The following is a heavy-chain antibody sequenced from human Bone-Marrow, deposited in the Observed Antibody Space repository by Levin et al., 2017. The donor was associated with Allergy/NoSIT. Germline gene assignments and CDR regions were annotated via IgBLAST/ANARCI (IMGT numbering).Heavy chain of an antibody. V-gene: IGHV4-59*01. CDR3: ARVLGGGTILGANWFDP. Sequence: KTSETLSLTCTVSGGSISSYYWSWIRQPPGKGLEWLGYIYYSGSTNYNPSLKSRVTISVDTSKNQFSLKLSSVTAADTAVYYCARVLGGGTILGANWFDPWGQGTLVTVSS. CDR2: IYYSGST. D-gene: IGHD1-26*01. CDR1: GGSISSYY. J-gene: IGHJ5*02.